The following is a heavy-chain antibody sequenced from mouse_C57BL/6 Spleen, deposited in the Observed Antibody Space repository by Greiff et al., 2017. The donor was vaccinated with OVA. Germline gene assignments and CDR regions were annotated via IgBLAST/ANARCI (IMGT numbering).Heavy chain of an antibody. CDR1: GYTFTSSG. CDR2: IYPRSGNT. J-gene: IGHJ3*01. CDR3: ARSNWDPY. D-gene: IGHD4-1*01. Sequence: VKLQESGAELARPGASVKLSCKASGYTFTSSGISWVKQRTGQGLEWIGEIYPRSGNTYYNEKFKGKATLTADKSSSTAYMELRSLTSEDSAVYFCARSNWDPYWGQGTLVTVSA. V-gene: IGHV1-81*01.